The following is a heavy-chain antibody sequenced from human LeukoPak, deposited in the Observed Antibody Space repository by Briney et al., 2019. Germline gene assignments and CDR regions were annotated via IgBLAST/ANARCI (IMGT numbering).Heavy chain of an antibody. D-gene: IGHD2-15*01. CDR3: ARQMKRSRYCSGGSCPGSLDY. V-gene: IGHV4-61*02. Sequence: PSETLSLTCTVSGGSISSGSYYWSWIRQPAGKGLEWIGRIYTSGSTNYNPSLKSRVTISVDTSKNQFSLKLSSVTAADTAVYYCARQMKRSRYCSGGSCPGSLDYWGQGTLVTVSS. J-gene: IGHJ4*02. CDR1: GGSISSGSYY. CDR2: IYTSGST.